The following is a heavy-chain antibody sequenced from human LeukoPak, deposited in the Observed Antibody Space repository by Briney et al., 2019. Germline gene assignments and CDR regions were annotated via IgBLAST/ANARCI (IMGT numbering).Heavy chain of an antibody. J-gene: IGHJ5*02. D-gene: IGHD6-13*01. CDR2: IKQDGSEK. CDR3: AREVPLYSSRVDWFDP. CDR1: GFTFSSYW. V-gene: IGHV3-7*01. Sequence: GGSLRLSRAASGFTFSSYWKSWVRQAPGKGLEWVANIKQDGSEKYYVDSVKGRFTISRDNAKNSLYLQMNSLRAEDTAVYYCAREVPLYSSRVDWFDPWGQGTLVTVSS.